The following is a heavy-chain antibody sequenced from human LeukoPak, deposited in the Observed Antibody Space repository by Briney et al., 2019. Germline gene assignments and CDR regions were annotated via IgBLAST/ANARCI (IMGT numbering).Heavy chain of an antibody. V-gene: IGHV3-64*01. D-gene: IGHD2-2*01. CDR3: ARVCLGGTSSGAFDI. CDR1: GFTFSSYA. J-gene: IGHJ3*02. Sequence: PGGSLRLSCAASGFTFSSYAMHWVRQAPGKGLEYVSAISSNGGSTYYANSVKGRFTISRDNSKNTLYLQMGSLGAEDMAVYYCARVCLGGTSSGAFDIWGQGTMVTVSS. CDR2: ISSNGGST.